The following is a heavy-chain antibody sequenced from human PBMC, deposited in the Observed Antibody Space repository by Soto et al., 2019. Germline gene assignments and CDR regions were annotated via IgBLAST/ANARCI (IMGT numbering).Heavy chain of an antibody. CDR3: AHPRGYGVFDAYDI. D-gene: IGHD4-17*01. CDR2: ISGVGDST. J-gene: IGHJ3*02. Sequence: GSLRLSCAASGFTFSTYAMSWVRQAPGKGLEWVSAISGVGDSTYYAASVKGRFTISRDNSMNTLYLQMNSLRIEDTALYYCAHPRGYGVFDAYDICGQGTMVTVSS. CDR1: GFTFSTYA. V-gene: IGHV3-23*01.